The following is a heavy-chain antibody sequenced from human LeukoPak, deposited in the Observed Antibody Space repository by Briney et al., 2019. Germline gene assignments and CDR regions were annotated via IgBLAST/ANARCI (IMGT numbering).Heavy chain of an antibody. D-gene: IGHD1-7*01. CDR1: GFTFSSYS. CDR3: ARAGELEGFDY. J-gene: IGHJ4*02. CDR2: ISSSSSYI. V-gene: IGHV3-21*01. Sequence: GGSLRLSCAASGFTFSSYSMNWVRQAPGKGLEWVSSISSSSSYIYYADSVKGRFTISRDNAKNSLYLQMNSLRAEDAAVYYCARAGELEGFDYWGQGTLVTVSS.